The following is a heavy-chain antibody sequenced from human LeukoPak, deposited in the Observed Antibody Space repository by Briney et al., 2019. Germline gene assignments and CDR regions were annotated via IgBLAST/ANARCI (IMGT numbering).Heavy chain of an antibody. CDR2: IYSGGST. CDR3: ARDFPLRYYYDSSGYLDY. V-gene: IGHV3-53*05. J-gene: IGHJ4*02. Sequence: PGGSLRLSCAASGFTVSSNYMSWVRQAPGKGLEWVSVIYSGGSTYYADSVKGRFTISRDNSKNTLYLQMNSLRAEDTAVYYCARDFPLRYYYDSSGYLDYWGQGTLVTVSS. CDR1: GFTVSSNY. D-gene: IGHD3-22*01.